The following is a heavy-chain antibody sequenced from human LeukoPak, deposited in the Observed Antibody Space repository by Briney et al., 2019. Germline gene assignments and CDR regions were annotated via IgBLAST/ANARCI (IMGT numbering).Heavy chain of an antibody. V-gene: IGHV4-4*07. CDR2: IHTSGNN. J-gene: IGHJ6*03. Sequence: SETLSLTCTVSGGSISSYYWSWIRQPAGKGLEWVGRIHTSGNNNYNPSLKSRVTVSVDTSKNQFSLNLSSVTAADTAVYYCARDQPSWGVLDYSMDVWGKGTTVTVSS. CDR3: ARDQPSWGVLDYSMDV. D-gene: IGHD3-10*01. CDR1: GGSISSYY.